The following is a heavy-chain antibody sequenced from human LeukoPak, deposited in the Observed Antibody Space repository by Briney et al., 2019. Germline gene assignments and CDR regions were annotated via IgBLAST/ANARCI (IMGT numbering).Heavy chain of an antibody. Sequence: PGGSLRLSCAASGFIVSHNYMSWVRQAPGKGLESVSLNSGGSTYYADSVKGRFTISRDNSKNTLYLQMNNLRAEDAAVYYCARPHCGGGSCYLDYWGQGTLVTVSS. D-gene: IGHD2-15*01. J-gene: IGHJ4*02. CDR3: ARPHCGGGSCYLDY. V-gene: IGHV3-53*01. CDR2: NSGGST. CDR1: GFIVSHNY.